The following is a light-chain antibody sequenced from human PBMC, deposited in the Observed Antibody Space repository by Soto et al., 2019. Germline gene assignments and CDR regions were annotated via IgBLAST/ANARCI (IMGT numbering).Light chain of an antibody. Sequence: QSVLTQPPSASGTPGQRVTISCSGSSSNIGSNTVNCYQHLPGTAPKLLIYSINQRPSGVPDRFSGSKSGTSASLAISGLQSEDEADYYCAAWDDSLSGLVFGGGTKLTVL. CDR2: SIN. CDR1: SSNIGSNT. V-gene: IGLV1-44*01. CDR3: AAWDDSLSGLV. J-gene: IGLJ2*01.